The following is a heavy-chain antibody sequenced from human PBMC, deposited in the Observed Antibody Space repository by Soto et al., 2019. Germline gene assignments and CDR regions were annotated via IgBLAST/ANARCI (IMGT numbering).Heavy chain of an antibody. V-gene: IGHV3-9*01. Sequence: SLRLSCAASGFTFDDYAMHWVRQVPGKGLEWVSGINWNSGSIGYGDSVKGRFAISRDNAKNSLHLQMNSLSTEDTAFYYCVKDESINWYSGHFRHWGQGTLVTVSS. CDR3: VKDESINWYSGHFRH. D-gene: IGHD6-13*01. CDR2: INWNSGSI. CDR1: GFTFDDYA. J-gene: IGHJ1*01.